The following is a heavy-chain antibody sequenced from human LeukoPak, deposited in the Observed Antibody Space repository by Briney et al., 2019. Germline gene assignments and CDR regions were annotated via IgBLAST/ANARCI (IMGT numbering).Heavy chain of an antibody. CDR2: IKANSGDT. J-gene: IGHJ4*02. D-gene: IGHD5-24*01. CDR1: GYIFAAYY. V-gene: IGHV1-2*02. CDR3: TRVGDDYPY. Sequence: ASVTVSCKASGYIFAAYYLHWVRQAPGQKPEWMGWIKANSGDTNYAQKFQGRVTMTRDTSISTVYMELSGLTADDTAVYYCTRVGDDYPYWGQGTLVTVSS.